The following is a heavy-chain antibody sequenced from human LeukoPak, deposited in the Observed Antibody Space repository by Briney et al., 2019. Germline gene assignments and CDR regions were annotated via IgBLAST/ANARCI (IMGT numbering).Heavy chain of an antibody. V-gene: IGHV5-51*01. CDR3: ARCVDGYNPSLAGDY. CDR2: IYPGDSDT. J-gene: IGHJ4*02. CDR1: GYSFTSYW. Sequence: GESLKISCKGSGYSFTSYWIGWVRQMPGKGLEWMGIIYPGDSDTRYSPSFQGQVTISADKSISTAYLQWSSLKASDTAMCYCARCVDGYNPSLAGDYWGQGTLVTVSS. D-gene: IGHD5-24*01.